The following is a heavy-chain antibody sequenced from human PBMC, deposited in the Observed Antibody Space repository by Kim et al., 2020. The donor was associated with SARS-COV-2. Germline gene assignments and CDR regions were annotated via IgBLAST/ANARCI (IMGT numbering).Heavy chain of an antibody. CDR2: IIPILGIA. V-gene: IGHV1-69*04. CDR3: AIGIRSRMTLLFL. Sequence: SVKVSCKASGGTFSSYAISWVRQAPGQGLEWMGRIIPILGIANYAQKFQGRVTITADKSTSTAYMELSSLRSEDTAVYYCAIGIRSRMTLLFLWGQGTLVTVSS. CDR1: GGTFSSYA. D-gene: IGHD2-15*01. J-gene: IGHJ4*02.